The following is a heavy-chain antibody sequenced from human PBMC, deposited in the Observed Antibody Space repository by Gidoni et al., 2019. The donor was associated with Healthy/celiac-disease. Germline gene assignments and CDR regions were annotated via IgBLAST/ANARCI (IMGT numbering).Heavy chain of an antibody. J-gene: IGHJ6*02. CDR3: TSSCPPRYCSGGSCPYYGMDV. Sequence: EVQLVESGGCWVKPGRALRLSCTASGFTFSDYAMSWFRQAPGKGLEWVGCIRSKAYGGTTEYAASVKGRFTISRHDSKSIAYLQMTSLKPEDTAVYYCTSSCPPRYCSGGSCPYYGMDVWGQGTTVTVSS. CDR1: GFTFSDYA. CDR2: IRSKAYGGTT. D-gene: IGHD2-15*01. V-gene: IGHV3-49*05.